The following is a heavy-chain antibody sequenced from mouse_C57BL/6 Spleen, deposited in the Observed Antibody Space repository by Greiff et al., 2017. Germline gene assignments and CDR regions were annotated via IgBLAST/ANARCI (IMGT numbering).Heavy chain of an antibody. CDR2: ISYDGST. CDR1: GYSITSGSY. D-gene: IGHD1-1*01. Sequence: ESGPGLVKPSQSLSLTCSVTGYSITSGSYWNWIRQFPGNKLEWMGYISYDGSTNYNPSLKNRISITRDTSKSQFFVKLNSVTTEDTATYYCAREITTVVGHWYFDVWGTGTTVTVSS. J-gene: IGHJ1*03. V-gene: IGHV3-6*01. CDR3: AREITTVVGHWYFDV.